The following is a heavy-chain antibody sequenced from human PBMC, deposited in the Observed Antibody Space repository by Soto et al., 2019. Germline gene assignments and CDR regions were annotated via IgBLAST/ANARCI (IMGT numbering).Heavy chain of an antibody. J-gene: IGHJ4*01. D-gene: IGHD1-26*01. CDR1: GFSISRDYY. Sequence: SETLSLTCAVSGFSISRDYYWGWIRQPPGRGLEWIGNVHHTGATDYTPSLRTRVTISLDTSKNQFSLKLTSVTAADTAVYYCARDRSGGSYTYWGHGILVTVSS. V-gene: IGHV4-38-2*02. CDR3: ARDRSGGSYTY. CDR2: VHHTGAT.